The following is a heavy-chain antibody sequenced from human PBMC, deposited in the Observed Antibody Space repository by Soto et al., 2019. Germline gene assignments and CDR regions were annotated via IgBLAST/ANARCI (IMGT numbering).Heavy chain of an antibody. Sequence: EVQLLESGGGLVQPGGSLRLSCAASGFTFNSYAMSWVRQAPGKGLEWASGISSSGVSTFYADSVKGRFTISRDNSKNPLYLQMNSLRAEDTAVYYRARGGLSVPYIDYWGQGTLVTVSP. CDR1: GFTFNSYA. CDR3: ARGGLSVPYIDY. D-gene: IGHD1-1*01. V-gene: IGHV3-23*01. J-gene: IGHJ4*02. CDR2: ISSSGVST.